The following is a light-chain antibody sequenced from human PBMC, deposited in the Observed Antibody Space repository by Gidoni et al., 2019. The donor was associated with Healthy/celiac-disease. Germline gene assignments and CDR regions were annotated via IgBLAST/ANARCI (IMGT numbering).Light chain of an antibody. CDR2: AAS. CDR3: LQDYNYPRT. Sequence: AIQMTQSPSSLSASVGDRVTITCRASQGIRNDVGWYQQKPGKAPKLLLYAASSLQSGVPSRFSGSGSGTDFTLTISSLQPEDFATYYCLQDYNYPRTFGQGTKVEIK. J-gene: IGKJ1*01. CDR1: QGIRND. V-gene: IGKV1-6*01.